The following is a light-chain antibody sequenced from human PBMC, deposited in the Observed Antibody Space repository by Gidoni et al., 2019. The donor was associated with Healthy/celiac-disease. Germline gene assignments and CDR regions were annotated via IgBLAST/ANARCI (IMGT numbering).Light chain of an antibody. CDR1: QSLSYSSDNKNF. CDR2: WAS. Sequence: DIVLTPSPDSLALSLGETATINCTSSQSLSYSSDNKNFLAWYQRRPGQPPRLLVYWASTRKSGVPDRFSGSGSGTEFTLTISSLQAEDAAVYYCQQYFTTPPTFGHGTKVEV. J-gene: IGKJ1*01. V-gene: IGKV4-1*01. CDR3: QQYFTTPPT.